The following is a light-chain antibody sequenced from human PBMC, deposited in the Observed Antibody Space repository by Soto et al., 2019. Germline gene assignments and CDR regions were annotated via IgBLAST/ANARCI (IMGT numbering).Light chain of an antibody. CDR2: EVS. Sequence: QSARTQPASVSGSPGQSITISCTGTSSDVGDYNYVSWYQQHPGKAPKLMIYEVSNRPSGVSNRFSGSKSGNTASLTISGLQAEDEADYYCSSYTSSSTLRVFGTGTKLTVL. CDR3: SSYTSSSTLRV. CDR1: SSDVGDYNY. J-gene: IGLJ1*01. V-gene: IGLV2-14*01.